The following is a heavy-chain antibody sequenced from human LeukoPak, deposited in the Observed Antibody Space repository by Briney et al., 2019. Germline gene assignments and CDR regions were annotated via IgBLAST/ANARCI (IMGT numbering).Heavy chain of an antibody. CDR2: INSDGSST. Sequence: GGSLRLSCAAPGFTFSSYWMHWVRQAPGKGLVWVSRINSDGSSTSYADSVKGRFTISRDNAKNTLYLQMNSLRAEDTAVYYCARDSIVVVPAAIHWFGPWGQGTLVTVSS. CDR3: ARDSIVVVPAAIHWFGP. V-gene: IGHV3-74*01. J-gene: IGHJ5*02. D-gene: IGHD2-2*01. CDR1: GFTFSSYW.